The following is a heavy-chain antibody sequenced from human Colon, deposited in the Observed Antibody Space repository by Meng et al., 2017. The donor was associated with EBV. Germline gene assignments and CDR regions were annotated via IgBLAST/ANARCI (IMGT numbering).Heavy chain of an antibody. CDR3: ARVPTTGYKDH. CDR1: GGSFSGHV. Sequence: QGLLQQLGAGLLKPSETLSLTWTGNGGSFSGHVCSWVRQPPGKGMEWIGEVSHPGSANYNPSLKSRVTISVDASEKQFSLRLTSVTAADSAVYYCARVPTTGYKDHWGQGTLVTVSS. CDR2: VSHPGSA. D-gene: IGHD3-9*01. J-gene: IGHJ4*02. V-gene: IGHV4-34*01.